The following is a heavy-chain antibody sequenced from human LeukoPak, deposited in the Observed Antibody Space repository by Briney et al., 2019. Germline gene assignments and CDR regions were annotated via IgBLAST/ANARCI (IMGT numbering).Heavy chain of an antibody. CDR2: IYYSGST. CDR3: HLVRGGGYFDY. Sequence: PSETRSLTGTVPAGSISSYDWSWIRQPPGKALEWIGYIYYSGSTNYHPSLKSRVTLSVDPSKNQFSLKLSSVTAADTPVYYCHLVRGGGYFDYWAQGILVPVSS. CDR1: AGSISSYD. J-gene: IGHJ4*02. V-gene: IGHV4-59*12. D-gene: IGHD3-10*01.